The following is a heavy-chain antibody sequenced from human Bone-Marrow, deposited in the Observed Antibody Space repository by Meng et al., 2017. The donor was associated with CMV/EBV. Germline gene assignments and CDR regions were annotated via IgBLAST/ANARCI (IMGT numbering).Heavy chain of an antibody. J-gene: IGHJ6*01. V-gene: IGHV4-39*07. CDR1: GGSISSSSYY. D-gene: IGHD3-16*01. Sequence: SETLSLTCTVSGGSISSSSYYWGWIRQPPGKGLEWIGSIYHSGSTYYNPSLKSRVTISVDTSKNQFSLKLSSVTAADTAVYYCARYTFGGVRVYYYGMDVWGQGTTVTGSS. CDR3: ARYTFGGVRVYYYGMDV. CDR2: IYHSGST.